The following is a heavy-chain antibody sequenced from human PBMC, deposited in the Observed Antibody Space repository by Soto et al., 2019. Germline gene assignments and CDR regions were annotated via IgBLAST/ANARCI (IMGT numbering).Heavy chain of an antibody. CDR3: ARGQAKKDTAMVRPYNWFDP. CDR1: GGSFSGYY. D-gene: IGHD5-18*01. CDR2: INHSGST. Sequence: SETLSLTCAVYGGSFSGYYWSWIRQPPGKGLEWIGEINHSGSTNYNPSLKSRVTISVDTSKNQFSLKLSSVTAADTAVYYCARGQAKKDTAMVRPYNWFDPWGQGTLVTVSS. V-gene: IGHV4-34*01. J-gene: IGHJ5*02.